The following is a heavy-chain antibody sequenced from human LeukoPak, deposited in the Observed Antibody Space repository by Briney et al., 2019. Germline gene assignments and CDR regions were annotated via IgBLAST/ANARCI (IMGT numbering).Heavy chain of an antibody. J-gene: IGHJ6*03. CDR2: IYYSGST. CDR1: GGSITSSSYY. Sequence: SSETLSLTCTVSGGSITSSSYYWGWIRQPPGKGLEWIGSIYYSGSTYYNPSLKSRVTIPVDTSKNQFSLKLSSVTAADTAVYYCASPPMIRGTYYFYYYMDVWGKGTTVTVSS. D-gene: IGHD3-10*01. CDR3: ASPPMIRGTYYFYYYMDV. V-gene: IGHV4-39*01.